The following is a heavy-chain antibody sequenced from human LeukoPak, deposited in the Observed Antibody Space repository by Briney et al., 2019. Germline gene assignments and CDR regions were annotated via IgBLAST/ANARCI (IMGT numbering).Heavy chain of an antibody. D-gene: IGHD1-1*01. J-gene: IGHJ4*02. CDR3: SRITTNGYFEY. Sequence: GGSLRLSCSASGFTFSSFWMGWVRQAPGKGLEWVASIRWDDERHHVDSVTGRFSVSRDNAKNSLYLQMNSLRAEDTAEYFCSRITTNGYFEYWGQGALVTVSS. CDR2: IRWDDER. V-gene: IGHV3-7*01. CDR1: GFTFSSFW.